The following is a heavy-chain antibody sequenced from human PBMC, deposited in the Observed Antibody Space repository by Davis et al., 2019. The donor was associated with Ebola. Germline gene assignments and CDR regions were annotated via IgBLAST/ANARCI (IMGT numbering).Heavy chain of an antibody. CDR1: GFTFSSYA. Sequence: GESLKISCAASGFTFSSYAMSWVRQAPGKGLEWVSAISGSGGSTYYADSVKGRFTISRDNAKNSLYLQMNSLRAEDTAVYYCARDLGVGAHYYGMDVWGKGTTVTVSS. V-gene: IGHV3-23*01. J-gene: IGHJ6*04. D-gene: IGHD1-26*01. CDR2: ISGSGGST. CDR3: ARDLGVGAHYYGMDV.